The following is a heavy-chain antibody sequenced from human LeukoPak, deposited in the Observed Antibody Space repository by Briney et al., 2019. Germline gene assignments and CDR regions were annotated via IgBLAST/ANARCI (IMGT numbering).Heavy chain of an antibody. CDR3: ARVGMATGPLAALDY. V-gene: IGHV1-18*01. D-gene: IGHD5-24*01. CDR2: ISAYNGNT. J-gene: IGHJ4*02. Sequence: GASVKVSCKASGYTFTSYGISWVRQAPGQGLEWMGWISAYNGNTNYARKLQGRVTMTTDTSTSTAYMELSSLRSEDTAVYYCARVGMATGPLAALDYWGQGTLVTVSS. CDR1: GYTFTSYG.